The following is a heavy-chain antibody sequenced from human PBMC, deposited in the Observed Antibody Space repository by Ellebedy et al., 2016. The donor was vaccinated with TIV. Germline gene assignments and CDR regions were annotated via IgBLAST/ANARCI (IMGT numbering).Heavy chain of an antibody. Sequence: SLKISXAASGFTFDDYAMHWVRQAPGKGLEWVSGISWNSGSIGYADSVKGRFTISRDNAKNSLYLQMNSLRAEDTAVYYCARDLVAGTDYYYYGMDVWGQGTTVTVSS. CDR1: GFTFDDYA. D-gene: IGHD6-19*01. CDR2: ISWNSGSI. CDR3: ARDLVAGTDYYYYGMDV. J-gene: IGHJ6*02. V-gene: IGHV3-9*01.